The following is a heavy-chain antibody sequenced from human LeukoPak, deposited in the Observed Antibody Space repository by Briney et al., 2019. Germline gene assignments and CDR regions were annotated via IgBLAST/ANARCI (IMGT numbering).Heavy chain of an antibody. CDR2: LSGSGSAT. Sequence: GGSLRLSCAASGFTFSNYAMAWVRQAPGKGLEWVSILSGSGSATYYADSVKGRFTISRDNSENTLFLQMNNLGAEDTALYYCAKKRVITTPDAIDWYFDLWGRGTLVTVSS. D-gene: IGHD1-1*01. CDR3: AKKRVITTPDAIDWYFDL. CDR1: GFTFSNYA. J-gene: IGHJ2*01. V-gene: IGHV3-23*01.